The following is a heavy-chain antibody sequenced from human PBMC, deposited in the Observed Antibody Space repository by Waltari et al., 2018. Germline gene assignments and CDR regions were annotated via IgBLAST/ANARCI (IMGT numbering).Heavy chain of an antibody. D-gene: IGHD2-21*02. CDR2: INPNRGGT. CDR3: AREGVVTARSASFFDY. V-gene: IGHV1-2*02. J-gene: IGHJ4*02. CDR1: GYTFTGYY. Sequence: QVQLVQSGAEVKKPGASVKVSCKASGYTFTGYYMHWVRQAPGQGLEWMGWINPNRGGTNYAQKFQGRVTMTRDTSISTAYMGLSRLRSDDTAVYYCAREGVVTARSASFFDYWGQGTLVTVSS.